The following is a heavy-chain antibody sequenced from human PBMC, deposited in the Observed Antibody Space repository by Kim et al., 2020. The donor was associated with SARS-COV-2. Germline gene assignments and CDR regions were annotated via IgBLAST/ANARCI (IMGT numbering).Heavy chain of an antibody. J-gene: IGHJ5*02. CDR2: IYHSGST. V-gene: IGHV4-38-2*02. Sequence: SETLSLTCTVSGYSISSGYYWGWIRQPPGKGLEWIGSIYHSGSTYYNPSLKSRVTISVDTSKNQFSLKLSSVTAADTAVYYCARALINWFDPWGQGTLVTVSS. CDR1: GYSISSGYY. CDR3: ARALINWFDP.